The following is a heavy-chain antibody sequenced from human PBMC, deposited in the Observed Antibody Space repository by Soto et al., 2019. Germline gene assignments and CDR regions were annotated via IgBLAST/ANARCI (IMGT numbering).Heavy chain of an antibody. CDR3: VRVGGDDFGDSGGFDY. V-gene: IGHV4-59*01. D-gene: IGHD4-17*01. Sequence: PSETLSLTCTVCGGSIRDYFWTWIRQPPGKGLEWIGYIYYSGRTNYNPSLKSRVSISVDTSKNHFSLQLRSVTAADTAVYYCVRVGGDDFGDSGGFDYWGQGTLVTVSS. CDR2: IYYSGRT. J-gene: IGHJ4*02. CDR1: GGSIRDYF.